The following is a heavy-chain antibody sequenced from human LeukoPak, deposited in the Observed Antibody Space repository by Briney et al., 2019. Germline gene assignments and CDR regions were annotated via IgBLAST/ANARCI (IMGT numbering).Heavy chain of an antibody. CDR1: GFTFSSYE. CDR3: ARMRNRDGYNGNAFDM. CDR2: ISTRGTTI. J-gene: IGHJ3*02. D-gene: IGHD5-24*01. Sequence: GGSLRLSCVASGFTFSSYEMNWVRQAPGKGLEWVSYISTRGTTIYYNDSVKGRFTISRDNAENSLCLHMNSLRAEDTAFYYCARMRNRDGYNGNAFDMWGQGTMVTVSS. V-gene: IGHV3-48*03.